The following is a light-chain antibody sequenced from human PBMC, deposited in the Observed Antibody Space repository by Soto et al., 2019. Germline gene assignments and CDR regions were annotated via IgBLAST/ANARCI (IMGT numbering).Light chain of an antibody. Sequence: EIVLTQSPVTLSLSPGERATLSCRASQSVSSYLAWYRQKPGQAPRLLIYDASNRATGIPARFSGSGSGTDFTLTISNLEPEDFAVYYCQQRGNWPLTFGQGTKLEIK. CDR1: QSVSSY. CDR3: QQRGNWPLT. V-gene: IGKV3-11*01. CDR2: DAS. J-gene: IGKJ2*01.